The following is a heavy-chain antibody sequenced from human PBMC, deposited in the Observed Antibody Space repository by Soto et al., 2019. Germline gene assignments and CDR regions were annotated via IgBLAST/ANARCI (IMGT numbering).Heavy chain of an antibody. J-gene: IGHJ5*02. CDR3: ARGGTIDCSSTSCPLLFDP. CDR1: GGSISSGGYS. CDR2: IYHSGST. Sequence: SETLSLTCAVSGGSISSGGYSWSWIRQPPGKGLQWIGYIYHSGSTYYNPSLKSRVTISVDRSKNQFSLKLSSVTAADTAVYYCARGGTIDCSSTSCPLLFDPCGQGTLVTVAS. D-gene: IGHD2-2*01. V-gene: IGHV4-30-2*01.